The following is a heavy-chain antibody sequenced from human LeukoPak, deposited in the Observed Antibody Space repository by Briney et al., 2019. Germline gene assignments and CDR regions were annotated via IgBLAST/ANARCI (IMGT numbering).Heavy chain of an antibody. D-gene: IGHD3-22*01. J-gene: IGHJ5*02. CDR1: GYTFTSYA. CDR2: INTNTGNP. Sequence: GASVKVSCKGSGYTFTSYAMNWVRQAPGQGLEWMGWINTNTGNPTYAQGFTGRFVFSLDTSVSTAYLQISSLKAEDTAVYYCARDSYYDSSGYSNWFDPWGQGTLVTVSS. CDR3: ARDSYYDSSGYSNWFDP. V-gene: IGHV7-4-1*02.